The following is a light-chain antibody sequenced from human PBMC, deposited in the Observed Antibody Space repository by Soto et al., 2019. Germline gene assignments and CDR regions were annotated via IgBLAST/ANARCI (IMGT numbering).Light chain of an antibody. Sequence: QSALTQPRSVSGSPGQSVTISCTGTSSDVGGYSYVSWYQQHPGKAPKVMIYDVSKRPSGVPDRFSGSKSGNTASLTISGLQADDEADYYCCSYVGSYPFVLGSGTKVTVL. CDR3: CSYVGSYPFV. V-gene: IGLV2-11*01. J-gene: IGLJ1*01. CDR1: SSDVGGYSY. CDR2: DVS.